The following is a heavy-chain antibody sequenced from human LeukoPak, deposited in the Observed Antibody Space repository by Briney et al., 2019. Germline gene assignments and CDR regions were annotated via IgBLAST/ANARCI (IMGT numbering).Heavy chain of an antibody. D-gene: IGHD3-22*01. V-gene: IGHV4-39*01. CDR3: ARLGWLLRLFDY. CDR2: IYYSGST. CDR1: GGSISSSSYY. Sequence: SETLSLTCTVSGGSISSSSYYWGWIRQPPGKGLEWIGSIYYSGSTYYNPSLKSRVTISVDTSKNQFSLKLSSVTAADTAVYYCARLGWLLRLFDYWGQGTLVTVSS. J-gene: IGHJ4*02.